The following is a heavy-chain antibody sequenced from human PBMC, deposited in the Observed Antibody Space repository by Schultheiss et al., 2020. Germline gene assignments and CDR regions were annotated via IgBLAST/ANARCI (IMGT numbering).Heavy chain of an antibody. Sequence: SETLSLTCAVSGGSISSSNWWSWVRQPPGKGLEWIGSIYYSGSTYYNSSLKSRITISVDTPKNQVSLKLSSVTAADTAVYYCARGWGYVDYWGQGALVTVSS. CDR2: IYYSGST. J-gene: IGHJ4*02. CDR1: GGSISSSNW. V-gene: IGHV4-39*01. CDR3: ARGWGYVDY. D-gene: IGHD1-26*01.